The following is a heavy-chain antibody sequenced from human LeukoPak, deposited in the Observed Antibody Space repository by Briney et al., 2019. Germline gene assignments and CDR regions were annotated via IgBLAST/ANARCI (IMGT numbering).Heavy chain of an antibody. CDR3: AKAPQGFDY. CDR1: GFTFSTYV. CDR2: ISGSGGTT. V-gene: IGHV3-23*01. Sequence: PGGFLRLSCAASGFTFSTYVMSWVRQAPGKGLEWVSAISGSGGTTYYADSVKGRFTLSRDNSNNTLYLQMNSLRAEDTAVYYCAKAPQGFDYWGQGTLVTVSS. J-gene: IGHJ4*02.